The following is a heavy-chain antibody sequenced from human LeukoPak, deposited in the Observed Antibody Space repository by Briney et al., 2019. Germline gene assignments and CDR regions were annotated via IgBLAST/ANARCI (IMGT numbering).Heavy chain of an antibody. CDR1: GGSISSHY. CDR2: IYSTWST. D-gene: IGHD3-10*01. CDR3: ARGFSGVTAFDI. J-gene: IGHJ4*02. V-gene: IGHV4-59*11. Sequence: SETLSLTCTVSGGSISSHYWSWIRQPPGEGLEWIGYIYSTWSTNYNPSLKSRVTISVDTSKNQFSLKLSSVTVADTAVYYCARGFSGVTAFDIWGQGTLVTVSS.